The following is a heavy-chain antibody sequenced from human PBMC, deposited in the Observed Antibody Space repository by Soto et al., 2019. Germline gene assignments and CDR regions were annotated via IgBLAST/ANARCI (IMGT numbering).Heavy chain of an antibody. V-gene: IGHV3-23*01. CDR3: AKKGGLITIFGLVIIGFYDP. CDR2: ISGSGGST. CDR1: GFTFSSYA. J-gene: IGHJ5*02. Sequence: GGSLRLSCAASGFTFSSYAMSWVRQAPGKGLEWVSAISGSGGSTYYADSVKGRFTISRDNSKNTLYLQMNSLRAEDTAVYYCAKKGGLITIFGLVIIGFYDPWGQGTLVTVSS. D-gene: IGHD3-3*01.